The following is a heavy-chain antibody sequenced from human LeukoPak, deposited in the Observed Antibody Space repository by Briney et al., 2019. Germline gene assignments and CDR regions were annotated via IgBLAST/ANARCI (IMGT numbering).Heavy chain of an antibody. CDR2: IYISGST. V-gene: IGHV4-4*07. CDR3: ASTYYDSSGYEGDY. J-gene: IGHJ4*02. Sequence: PSETLSLTCTVSGVSISSYYWSWIRQPAGKGLECIGHIYISGSTNYNPSLKSRVTMSVDTSRNQFSLKLSSVTAADTAVYYCASTYYDSSGYEGDYWGQGTLVTVSS. CDR1: GVSISSYY. D-gene: IGHD3-22*01.